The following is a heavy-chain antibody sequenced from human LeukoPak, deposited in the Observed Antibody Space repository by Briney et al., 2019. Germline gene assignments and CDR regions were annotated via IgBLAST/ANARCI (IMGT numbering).Heavy chain of an antibody. J-gene: IGHJ4*02. Sequence: GGSLRLSCAASGFTFSSYWMHWVRQAPGKGLVWVSRINSDGSSTSYADSVKGRFTISRDNAKNTLYLQMNSLRAEDTAVYYCASLPNVVVTPSDQQPHWGQGTLVTVSS. V-gene: IGHV3-74*01. D-gene: IGHD2-15*01. CDR2: INSDGSST. CDR3: ASLPNVVVTPSDQQPH. CDR1: GFTFSSYW.